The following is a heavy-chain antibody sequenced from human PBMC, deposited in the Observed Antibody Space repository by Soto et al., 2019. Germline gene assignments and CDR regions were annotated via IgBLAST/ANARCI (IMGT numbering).Heavy chain of an antibody. J-gene: IGHJ5*02. Sequence: ASVKVSWKASGYTFTSYAMNWVRQAPGQRLEWMGWINAGNGNTKYSQKFQGRVTMTWDTSITTAYMELSSLRSEDTAVYFCARGIKYGAYSRWFDPWGQGTLVTVSS. CDR3: ARGIKYGAYSRWFDP. CDR2: INAGNGNT. V-gene: IGHV1-3*01. D-gene: IGHD4-17*01. CDR1: GYTFTSYA.